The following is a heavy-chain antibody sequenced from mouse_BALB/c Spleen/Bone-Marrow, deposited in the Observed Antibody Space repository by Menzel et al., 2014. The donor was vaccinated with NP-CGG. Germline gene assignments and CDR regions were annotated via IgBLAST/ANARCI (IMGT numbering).Heavy chain of an antibody. CDR2: ISTGGSYT. Sequence: EVKVVESGGGVMKPGGSLKLSCAASGFTFSSYAMSWVRQSPEKRLEWVAEISTGGSYTYYPDTVTGRFTISRDNAKNTLYLEMNSLRSEDTAIYYCARYYNYYFDYWAKAPLSQSPQ. J-gene: IGHJ2*01. CDR3: ARYYNYYFDY. D-gene: IGHD1-3*01. CDR1: GFTFSSYA. V-gene: IGHV5-9-4*01.